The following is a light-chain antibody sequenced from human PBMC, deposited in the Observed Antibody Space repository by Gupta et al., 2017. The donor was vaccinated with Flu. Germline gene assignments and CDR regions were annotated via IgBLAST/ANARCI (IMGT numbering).Light chain of an antibody. CDR3: QTWATGIQV. CDR2: VNSDGSH. Sequence: QLVLTHSPSASASLGASVKLTCTLNSGHRIYAIAWHQQQPEKGPHYLMKVNSDGSHIEGDGIPARFSGSSSGSERYLIISSLQAEDEDDYFWQTWATGIQVFGGGTKLTVL. CDR1: SGHRIYA. J-gene: IGLJ3*02. V-gene: IGLV4-69*01.